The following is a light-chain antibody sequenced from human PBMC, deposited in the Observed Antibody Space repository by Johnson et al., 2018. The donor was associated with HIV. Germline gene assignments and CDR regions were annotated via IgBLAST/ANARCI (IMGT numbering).Light chain of an antibody. Sequence: QSVLTQPPSVSAAPGQRVTISCSGSSSNIGDNFVSWYQQFPGAAPKLLIFENYKRPSGIPDRFSGSRSGTSATLAITGLQTGDEADYYCGTWDSSLSGGLYVFGTWTRVTVL. CDR1: SSNIGDNF. CDR2: ENY. J-gene: IGLJ1*01. CDR3: GTWDSSLSGGLYV. V-gene: IGLV1-51*02.